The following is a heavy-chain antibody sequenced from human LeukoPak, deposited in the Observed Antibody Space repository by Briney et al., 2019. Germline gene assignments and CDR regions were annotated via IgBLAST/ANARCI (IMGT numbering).Heavy chain of an antibody. CDR2: IYYSGST. V-gene: IGHV4-61*05. D-gene: IGHD2-15*01. J-gene: IGHJ5*02. Sequence: PSETLSLTCTVSGGSISSSSYYWSWIRQPPGKGLEWIGYIYYSGSTNYNPSLKSRVTISVDTSKNQFSLKLSSVTAADTAIYYCARAVIVVAAATQRNWFDPWGQGTLVTVSS. CDR3: ARAVIVVAAATQRNWFDP. CDR1: GGSISSSSYY.